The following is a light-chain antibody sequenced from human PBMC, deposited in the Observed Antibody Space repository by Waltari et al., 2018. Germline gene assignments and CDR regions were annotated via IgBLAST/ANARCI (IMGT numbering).Light chain of an antibody. CDR2: AAS. V-gene: IGKV1-39*01. CDR3: QQSYSFTRT. CDR1: QTISRY. Sequence: ITCRASQTISRYLNWYQQKPGKAPNLLIYAASSLQSGVPSRFSGSGSGRDFTLIITSLQPEDFATYYCQQSYSFTRTFGQGTKVEIK. J-gene: IGKJ1*01.